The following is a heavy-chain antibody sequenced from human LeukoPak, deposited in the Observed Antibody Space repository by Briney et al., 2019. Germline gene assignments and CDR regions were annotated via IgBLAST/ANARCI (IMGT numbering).Heavy chain of an antibody. CDR3: ARGGVVVVAATPDWFDP. CDR2: ISYDGSNK. V-gene: IGHV3-30-3*01. Sequence: GGSLRLSCAASGFTFSSYAMHWVRQAPGKGLEWVAVISYDGSNKYYADSVNGRFTISRDNSKNTLYLQMNSLRAEETAVYYCARGGVVVVAATPDWFDPWGQGTLVTVSS. CDR1: GFTFSSYA. J-gene: IGHJ5*02. D-gene: IGHD2-15*01.